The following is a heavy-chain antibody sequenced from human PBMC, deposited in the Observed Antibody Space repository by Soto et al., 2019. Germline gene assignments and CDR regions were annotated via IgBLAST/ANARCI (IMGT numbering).Heavy chain of an antibody. CDR1: GGSVNSGGYH. CDR3: ARAPIPNWNYYGMDV. Sequence: QVQLQESGPGQVKPSQTLSLTCTVSGGSVNSGGYHWSWIRQHPGKGLEWIGDIYYSGSTYYNPSLKSRVNISIDTSTNHFSLHLSALTAADTAVYYCARAPIPNWNYYGMDVWGQGTTVTVSS. CDR2: IYYSGST. V-gene: IGHV4-31*03. D-gene: IGHD1-1*01. J-gene: IGHJ6*02.